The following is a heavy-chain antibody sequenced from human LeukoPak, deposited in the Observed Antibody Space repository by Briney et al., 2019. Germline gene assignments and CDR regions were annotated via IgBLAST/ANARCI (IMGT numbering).Heavy chain of an antibody. V-gene: IGHV4-4*07. CDR3: ARDDVDTPPFDY. J-gene: IGHJ4*02. CDR1: DGSINGYY. D-gene: IGHD5-18*01. CDR2: IYVSGSS. Sequence: SETLSLTCTVSDGSINGYYWSWIRQPAGKGLEWIGRIYVSGSSVYNPSLKSRVTISVDTSKNQLSLRLKSVTAADTAVYYCARDDVDTPPFDYLGQGTLVTVSS.